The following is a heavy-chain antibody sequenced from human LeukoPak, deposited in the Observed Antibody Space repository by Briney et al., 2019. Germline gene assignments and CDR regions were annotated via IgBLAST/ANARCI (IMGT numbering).Heavy chain of an antibody. CDR1: GFTFSSYW. CDR2: IKQDGSEK. J-gene: IGHJ6*03. CDR3: ARDRGSSWYDYYMDV. D-gene: IGHD6-13*01. Sequence: PGGSLRLSCAASGFTFSSYWMSWVRQAPGKGLEWVANIKQDGSEKYYVDSVKGRFTISRDNAKNSLYLQMNSLRAEDTAVYYCARDRGSSWYDYYMDVWGKGTTVTVSS. V-gene: IGHV3-7*01.